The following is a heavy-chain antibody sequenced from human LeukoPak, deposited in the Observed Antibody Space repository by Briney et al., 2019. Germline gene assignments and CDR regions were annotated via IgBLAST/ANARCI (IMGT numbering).Heavy chain of an antibody. Sequence: SETLSLTCAVYGGSFSGYYWSWIRQPPGKGLEWIGEINHSGSTNYNPSLKSRVTISVDTSKNQFSLKLSSVTAADTAVYYCARGRWDRCSSTSCYTRHYYYYYMDVWGKGTTVTVSS. D-gene: IGHD2-2*02. CDR3: ARGRWDRCSSTSCYTRHYYYYYMDV. CDR2: INHSGST. V-gene: IGHV4-34*01. CDR1: GGSFSGYY. J-gene: IGHJ6*03.